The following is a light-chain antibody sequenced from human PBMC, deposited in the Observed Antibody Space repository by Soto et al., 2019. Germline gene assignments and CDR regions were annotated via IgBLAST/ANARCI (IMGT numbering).Light chain of an antibody. Sequence: DIQMTQSPSSLSASVGDRVTITCRASQSITSYLNWYQQKPGKAPKLLIYAASSLQSGVPSRFSGSGSGTDFTLTINSLQPEDFATYYCLQSYSSLYTFGQGTKLEIK. CDR2: AAS. V-gene: IGKV1-39*01. J-gene: IGKJ2*01. CDR3: LQSYSSLYT. CDR1: QSITSY.